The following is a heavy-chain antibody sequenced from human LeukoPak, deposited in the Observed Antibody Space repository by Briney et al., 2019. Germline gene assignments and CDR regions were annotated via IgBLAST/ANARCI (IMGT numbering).Heavy chain of an antibody. CDR2: ISGSGGST. J-gene: IGHJ4*02. Sequence: GGSLRLSCAASGFTFSSYGMSWVRQAPGKGLEWVSVISGSGGSTYYADSVKGRFTISRDNSKNTLFLQMNSLRAEDTAVYYCAKTSSGYSHFDYWGQGTLVTVSS. CDR3: AKTSSGYSHFDY. V-gene: IGHV3-23*01. D-gene: IGHD5-12*01. CDR1: GFTFSSYG.